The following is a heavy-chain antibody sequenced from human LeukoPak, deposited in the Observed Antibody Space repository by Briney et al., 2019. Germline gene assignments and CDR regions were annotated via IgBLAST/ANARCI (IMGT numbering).Heavy chain of an antibody. Sequence: GGSLRLSCAASGFTFSSYWMSWVRQAPGKGLEWVANIKQDGSEKYYVDSVKGRFTISRDNAKNSLYLQMNSLRAEDTAVYYCARAPWYYDSSGSPLDYWGQGTLVTVSS. D-gene: IGHD3-22*01. CDR2: IKQDGSEK. CDR1: GFTFSSYW. J-gene: IGHJ4*02. V-gene: IGHV3-7*01. CDR3: ARAPWYYDSSGSPLDY.